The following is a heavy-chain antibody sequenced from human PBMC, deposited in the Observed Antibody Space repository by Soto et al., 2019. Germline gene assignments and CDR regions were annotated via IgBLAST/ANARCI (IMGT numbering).Heavy chain of an antibody. CDR3: ARDLGAGSPNWFDP. CDR1: GFTFGSHA. V-gene: IGHV3-23*01. D-gene: IGHD2-15*01. J-gene: IGHJ5*02. CDR2: ISDSGDKT. Sequence: EVQLLESGGGLVQPGGSLRLSCSASGFTFGSHAMNWVRQAPGKGLQWVSAISDSGDKTYYADSVKGRFTISRDNSKHTLYLQTSNLRAEDTALYYCARDLGAGSPNWFDPWGLGTLVTVSS.